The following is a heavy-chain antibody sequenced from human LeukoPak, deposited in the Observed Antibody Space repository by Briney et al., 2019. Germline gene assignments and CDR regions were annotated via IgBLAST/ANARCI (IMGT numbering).Heavy chain of an antibody. Sequence: GASVKVSCKASGYTFTSYAMHWVRQAPGQRLEWMGWINAGNGNTKYSQKLQGRVTITRDTPASTAYKELSSLRSEDTAVYYCARYDFWSGAPDYWGQGTLVTVSS. V-gene: IGHV1-3*01. CDR1: GYTFTSYA. D-gene: IGHD3-3*01. J-gene: IGHJ4*02. CDR3: ARYDFWSGAPDY. CDR2: INAGNGNT.